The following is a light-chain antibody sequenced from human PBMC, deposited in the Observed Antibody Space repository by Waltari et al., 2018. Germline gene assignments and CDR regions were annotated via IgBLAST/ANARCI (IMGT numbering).Light chain of an antibody. V-gene: IGLV2-8*01. CDR2: EVT. CDR1: SSDVGAYIY. Sequence: QSALTQPPSASGSPGQSVTISCTGTSSDVGAYIYISWYQQHPGKAPKLGIYEVTKLPAGVPVRFSGSRAGNTASLTVAGLQAEDGADYYCSSDAGRNTVVFGGGTKLTVL. J-gene: IGLJ3*02. CDR3: SSDAGRNTVV.